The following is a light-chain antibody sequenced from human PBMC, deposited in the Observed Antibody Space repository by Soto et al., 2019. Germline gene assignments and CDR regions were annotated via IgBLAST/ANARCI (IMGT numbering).Light chain of an antibody. V-gene: IGKV3D-20*02. CDR3: QQRSNWPQT. Sequence: EIVMTQSPGTLSFSPGEGATLSCRASQSVSSSYLAWYQQKPGQAPRLLIYVASSRATGIPDRFSGSGSGTDFTLTISRLEPEDFAVYYCQQRSNWPQTFGQGTKVDIK. CDR2: VAS. J-gene: IGKJ1*01. CDR1: QSVSSSY.